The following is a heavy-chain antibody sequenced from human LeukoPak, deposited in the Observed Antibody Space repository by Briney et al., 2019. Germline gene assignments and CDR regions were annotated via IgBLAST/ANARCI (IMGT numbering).Heavy chain of an antibody. CDR2: IRYDGSNK. CDR3: AKDPNYYGSGSYAQFDY. D-gene: IGHD3-10*01. CDR1: GFTFSRYG. Sequence: PGGSLRLSCAASGFTFSRYGMHWVRQAPGKGLEWVAFIRYDGSNKYYADSVKGRFTISRDNSKNTLYLQMNSLRAEDTAVYYCAKDPNYYGSGSYAQFDYWGQGTLVTVSS. J-gene: IGHJ4*02. V-gene: IGHV3-30*02.